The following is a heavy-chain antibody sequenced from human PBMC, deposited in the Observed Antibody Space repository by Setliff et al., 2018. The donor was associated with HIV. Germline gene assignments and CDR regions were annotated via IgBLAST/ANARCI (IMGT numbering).Heavy chain of an antibody. J-gene: IGHJ4*02. V-gene: IGHV4-61*02. CDR1: GGSISSSSYY. CDR2: IYTTGST. CDR3: AREGDYADFDY. D-gene: IGHD4-17*01. Sequence: SETLSLTCTVSGGSISSSSYYWSWIRQPAGKGLEWIGRIYTTGSTGYNPSLKSRVTISIDTSKKQFSLKVSSVTAADTAVYYCAREGDYADFDYWGQGTLVTVSS.